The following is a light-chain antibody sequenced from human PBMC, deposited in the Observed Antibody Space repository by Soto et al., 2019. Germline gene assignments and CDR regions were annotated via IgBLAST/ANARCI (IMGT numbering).Light chain of an antibody. CDR3: SSYTSSITPDV. CDR1: ITDIGAYNY. Sequence: QSVLTQPASVSGSPGQSITISCTGTITDIGAYNYVSWYQQHPGKAPKLLIYGVSSRPSGVSNRFSGSKSGNAAYLTISWLQADDEAEYYCSSYTSSITPDVFGTGTKVTVL. CDR2: GVS. V-gene: IGLV2-14*01. J-gene: IGLJ1*01.